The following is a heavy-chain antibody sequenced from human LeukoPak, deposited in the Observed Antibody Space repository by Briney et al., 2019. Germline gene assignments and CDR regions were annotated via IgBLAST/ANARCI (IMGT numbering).Heavy chain of an antibody. CDR1: GFTFSSYT. CDR3: ARGQWLVRGVYFDY. CDR2: ISTSSSYI. J-gene: IGHJ4*02. Sequence: GGSLRLSCAASGFTFSSYTMNWVRQAPGKGLEWVSFISTSSSYIYYADPVKGRFTIPRDNAKNSLYLQINSLRAEDTAVYYCARGQWLVRGVYFDYWGQGTLVTVSS. V-gene: IGHV3-21*01. D-gene: IGHD6-19*01.